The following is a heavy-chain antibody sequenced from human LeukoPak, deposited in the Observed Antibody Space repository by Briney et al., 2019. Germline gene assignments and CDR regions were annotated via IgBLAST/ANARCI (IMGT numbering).Heavy chain of an antibody. CDR2: IKSKTDGGTT. V-gene: IGHV3-15*01. CDR3: ARDRLHYGEYEKTFDY. Sequence: GGSLRLSCAASGFTFSNAWMSWVRQAPGKGLEWVGRIKSKTDGGTTDYAASVKGRFTISRDDSENMLYLQMNSLRAEDTAVYYCARDRLHYGEYEKTFDYWGQGTLVSVSS. CDR1: GFTFSNAW. D-gene: IGHD4-17*01. J-gene: IGHJ4*02.